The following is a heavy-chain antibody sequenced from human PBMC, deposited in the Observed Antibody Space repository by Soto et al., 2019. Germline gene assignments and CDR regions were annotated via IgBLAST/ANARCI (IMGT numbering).Heavy chain of an antibody. CDR3: ARPLCSSTRCGPYFFDS. J-gene: IGHJ4*02. CDR1: GYTFTSND. Sequence: QVQLVPSGAEVKKPGASVKVSCKASGYTFTSNDINWVRQAPGQGPARMGWMNPDKGKTGFAQKFQGRITMTRNTSISTAYMELSSLRSDDTAVYFCARPLCSSTRCGPYFFDSWGQGSLVTVSS. V-gene: IGHV1-8*01. D-gene: IGHD2-2*01. CDR2: MNPDKGKT.